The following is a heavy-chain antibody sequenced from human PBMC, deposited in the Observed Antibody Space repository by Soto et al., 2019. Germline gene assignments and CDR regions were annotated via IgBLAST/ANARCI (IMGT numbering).Heavy chain of an antibody. D-gene: IGHD1-1*01. J-gene: IGHJ3*02. Sequence: SETLSLTCTVSGGSISSSSYYWGWIRQPPGKGLEWIGRIYYSGSTYYNPSLKSRVTISVDTSKNQFSLKLSFVTAADTALYYCARVERGTATTVVDALDIWGPGTMVTVSS. CDR1: GGSISSSSYY. V-gene: IGHV4-39*01. CDR3: ARVERGTATTVVDALDI. CDR2: IYYSGST.